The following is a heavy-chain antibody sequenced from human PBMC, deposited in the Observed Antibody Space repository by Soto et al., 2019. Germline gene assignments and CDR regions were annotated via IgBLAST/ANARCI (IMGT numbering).Heavy chain of an antibody. CDR1: GFKFDNYA. V-gene: IGHV3-49*03. CDR3: TRAESPAVAYFFDS. CDR2: IRNQSYDETT. J-gene: IGHJ4*02. D-gene: IGHD2-15*01. Sequence: WSLRLSCTVAGFKFDNYAINWFRQAPGKGLEWVGLIRNQSYDETTQYAASVNGRFTISRDNSNKIAYLQMDSLKTEDSALYYCTRAESPAVAYFFDSWGRGTLVTVSS.